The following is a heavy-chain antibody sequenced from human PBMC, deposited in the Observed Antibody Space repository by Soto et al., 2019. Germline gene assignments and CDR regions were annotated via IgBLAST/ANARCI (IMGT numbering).Heavy chain of an antibody. CDR3: ARAPPSIAVVYYFDY. J-gene: IGHJ4*02. CDR2: FDPEDEAI. D-gene: IGHD6-19*01. CDR1: GYSLTAFS. Sequence: ASVKVSCKVSGYSLTAFSMHWVRQAPGEGPEWMGTFDPEDEAIIYAPKFQGRVTLTEDTSTDTAYMELSSLRPDDTAVYYCARAPPSIAVVYYFDYWGQGTLVTVSS. V-gene: IGHV1-24*01.